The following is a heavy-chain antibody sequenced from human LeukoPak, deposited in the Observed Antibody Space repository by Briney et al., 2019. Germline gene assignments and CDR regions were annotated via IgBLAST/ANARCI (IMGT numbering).Heavy chain of an antibody. CDR3: ARGITMVRGVPPGWFDP. CDR2: ISSSSSYI. J-gene: IGHJ5*02. Sequence: GGSLRLSCAASGFTFSSYSMNWVRQAPGKGLEWVPSISSSSSYIYYADSVKGRFTISRDNAKNSLYLQMNSLRAEDTAVYYCARGITMVRGVPPGWFDPWGQGTLVTVSS. V-gene: IGHV3-21*01. CDR1: GFTFSSYS. D-gene: IGHD3-10*01.